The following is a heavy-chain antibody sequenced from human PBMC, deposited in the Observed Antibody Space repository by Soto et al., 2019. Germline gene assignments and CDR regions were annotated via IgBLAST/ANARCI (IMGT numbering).Heavy chain of an antibody. J-gene: IGHJ4*02. CDR2: IRVHTGER. CDR1: GHTFTSYG. V-gene: IGHV1-18*01. Sequence: ASVKVSCKASGHTFTSYGISWVRQAPGQGLEWMGWIRVHTGERAYAQKLQGRVTMTADTSTSTGYMELRNLRSDDTAVYYCAHNHFDSSGFYLFDYWGPGTLVTVSS. CDR3: AHNHFDSSGFYLFDY. D-gene: IGHD3-22*01.